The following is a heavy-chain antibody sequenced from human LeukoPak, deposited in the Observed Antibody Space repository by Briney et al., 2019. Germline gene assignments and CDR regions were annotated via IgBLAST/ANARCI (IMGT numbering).Heavy chain of an antibody. CDR2: MNPSGST. J-gene: IGHJ6*03. V-gene: IGHV4-34*01. D-gene: IGHD3-22*01. Sequence: SSETLSLTCAVYGGSFSGYYWTWIRQTPEKGLEWIGEMNPSGSTSYNPSLKSRVTISVDTSKNQFSLKLSSVAATDTAVYYCARGRQDVTMIVVVMTAVSYYLDVWGKGTTVTVS. CDR1: GGSFSGYY. CDR3: ARGRQDVTMIVVVMTAVSYYLDV.